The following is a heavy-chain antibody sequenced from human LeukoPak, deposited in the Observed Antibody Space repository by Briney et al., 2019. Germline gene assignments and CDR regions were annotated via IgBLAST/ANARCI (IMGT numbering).Heavy chain of an antibody. J-gene: IGHJ6*02. D-gene: IGHD1-7*01. CDR1: GYTFTSYD. CDR3: ARGITGTENYYYYGMDV. Sequence: ASVKVSCTASGYTFTSYDINWVRQATGQGLEWMGWMNPNSGNTGYAQKFQGRVTMTRNTSISTAYMELSSLRSEDTAVYYCARGITGTENYYYYGMDVWGQGTTVTVSS. V-gene: IGHV1-8*01. CDR2: MNPNSGNT.